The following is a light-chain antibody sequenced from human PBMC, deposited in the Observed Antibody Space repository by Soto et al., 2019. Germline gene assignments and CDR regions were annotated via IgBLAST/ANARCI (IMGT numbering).Light chain of an antibody. J-gene: IGLJ2*01. CDR3: QSYDSSLSGNVV. CDR1: SYNIAAGYD. CDR2: GNS. V-gene: IGLV1-40*01. Sequence: QSVLPQPPSVSGAPRQRVTISFTGSSYNIAAGYDVHWYQQLPGTAPTLLSSGNSNRPSGVPDRFSGSKSGTSVSRAITGLQAEDEADYYCQSYDSSLSGNVVFGGGTKLTVL.